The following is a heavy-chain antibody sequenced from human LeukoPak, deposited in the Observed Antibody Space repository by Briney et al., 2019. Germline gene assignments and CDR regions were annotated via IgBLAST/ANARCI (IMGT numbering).Heavy chain of an antibody. J-gene: IGHJ4*02. V-gene: IGHV1-69*05. CDR3: AGGFGDSYFDY. Sequence: SVKVSCKASGGTFISYAISWVRQAPGQGLEWMGGIIPIFGTANYAQKFQGRVTITTDESTSTAYMELNSLRYEDPGVYYCAGGFGDSYFDYSGQGTLVTVSS. CDR1: GGTFISYA. CDR2: IIPIFGTA. D-gene: IGHD3-10*01.